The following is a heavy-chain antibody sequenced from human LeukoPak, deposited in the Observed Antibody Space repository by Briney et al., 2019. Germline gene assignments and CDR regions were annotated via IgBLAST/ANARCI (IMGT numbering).Heavy chain of an antibody. CDR3: ARENVAGLYYFDY. CDR1: GYTFTRHY. Sequence: GASETVSYTASGYTFTRHYVHWVRQAPGQGLDWMGMISPSGGSTSYAQKFQGRITMTRDTSTSKVYMELTSLRSEDTAVYYCARENVAGLYYFDYWGQGTLVTVSS. V-gene: IGHV1-46*01. CDR2: ISPSGGST. D-gene: IGHD6-19*01. J-gene: IGHJ4*02.